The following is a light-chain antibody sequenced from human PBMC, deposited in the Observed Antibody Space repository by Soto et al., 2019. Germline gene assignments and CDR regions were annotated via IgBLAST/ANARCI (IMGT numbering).Light chain of an antibody. CDR3: QVWDRSSEVV. CDR1: NIGSKS. J-gene: IGLJ2*01. Sequence: SYELTQPPSVSVAPGKTARITCGGNNIGSKSVHWYQQKPGQAPVLAIYYDSDRPSGIPERFSGSNSGNTATLTISRVEAGDEADYYCQVWDRSSEVVFGGGTKLTVL. CDR2: YDS. V-gene: IGLV3-21*04.